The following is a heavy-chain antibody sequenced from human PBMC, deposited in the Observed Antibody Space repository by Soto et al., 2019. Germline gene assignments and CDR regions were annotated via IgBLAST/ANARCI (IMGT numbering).Heavy chain of an antibody. CDR1: GYTLTGLS. V-gene: IGHV1-24*01. CDR3: ATVPNRPPVPSQNDYYDSSGYYF. Sequence: ASVKVSCKVSGYTLTGLSMHWVRQAPGKGLEWMGGFDPEDGETIYAQKFQGRVTMTEDTSTDTAYMELSSLRSEDTAVYYCATVPNRPPVPSQNDYYDSSGYYFWGQGNLVTVS. CDR2: FDPEDGET. J-gene: IGHJ4*02. D-gene: IGHD3-22*01.